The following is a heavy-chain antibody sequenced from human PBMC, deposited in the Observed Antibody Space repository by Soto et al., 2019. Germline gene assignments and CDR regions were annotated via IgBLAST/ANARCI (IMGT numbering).Heavy chain of an antibody. CDR3: AKHSDCYGNTCYSGEFEP. CDR2: IYYSGRT. J-gene: IGHJ5*02. Sequence: SDTLSLTCTASGGSINNYYWSWIRQPPGKGLEWIGYIYYSGRTSYNPSLKSRVTISVDTSKNQFSLKLSSVTAADTAVYYCAKHSDCYGNTCYSGEFEPWGQGTLVTVSS. D-gene: IGHD2-15*01. CDR1: GGSINNYY. V-gene: IGHV4-59*08.